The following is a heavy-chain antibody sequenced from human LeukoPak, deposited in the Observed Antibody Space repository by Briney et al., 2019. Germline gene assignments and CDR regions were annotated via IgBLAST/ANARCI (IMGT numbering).Heavy chain of an antibody. Sequence: ASVKVSCKASGYTFTAYYMHWVRQAPGPGLGRMGWINPNSSGTNYAQKFQGRVTMTRDTSISTAYMELSRLRSDDTAVYYCARGDDFWSGSYYYMDVWGKGTTVTVSS. CDR2: INPNSSGT. D-gene: IGHD3-3*01. CDR1: GYTFTAYY. J-gene: IGHJ6*03. CDR3: ARGDDFWSGSYYYMDV. V-gene: IGHV1-2*02.